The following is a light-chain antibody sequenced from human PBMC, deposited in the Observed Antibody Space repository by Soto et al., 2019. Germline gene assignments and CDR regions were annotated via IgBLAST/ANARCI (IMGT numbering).Light chain of an antibody. CDR2: DAS. V-gene: IGKV1-13*02. J-gene: IGKJ4*01. CDR3: HQFQSYALT. Sequence: AIQLTQSPSSLSASVGDRVTITCRASQGISSALAWYQHKPGRAPRLLIYDASSLQSGVSSRFSGSGSGTDFTNTISSLQPEDFATYYCHQFQSYALTFGGGTKLEIK. CDR1: QGISSA.